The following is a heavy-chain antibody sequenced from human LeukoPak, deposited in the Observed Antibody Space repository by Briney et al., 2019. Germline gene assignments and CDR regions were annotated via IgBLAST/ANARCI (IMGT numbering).Heavy chain of an antibody. CDR2: IIPIFGTA. CDR1: GYAFISYG. CDR3: ARRSGGSSLDY. D-gene: IGHD2-15*01. Sequence: GASVTVSCKASGYAFISYGFGWVRQAPGQGLEWMGGIIPIFGTANYAQKFQGRVAITTDESTSTAYMELSSLRSEDTAVYYCARRSGGSSLDYWGQGTLVTVSS. V-gene: IGHV1-69*05. J-gene: IGHJ4*02.